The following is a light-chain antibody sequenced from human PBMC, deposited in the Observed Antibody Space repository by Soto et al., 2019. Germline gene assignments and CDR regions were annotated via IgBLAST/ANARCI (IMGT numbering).Light chain of an antibody. CDR2: AAS. CDR3: QQYTDWTIT. CDR1: QSINSN. Sequence: EVLMTQSPATLSVSPGDRATLSCRASQSINSNLAWYPKQPGQDPRILIYAASTRATAVPDRFSGSGSGTDFTLTITRLQSDDFAVYLCQQYTDWTITFGQGTRLEIK. J-gene: IGKJ5*01. V-gene: IGKV3-15*01.